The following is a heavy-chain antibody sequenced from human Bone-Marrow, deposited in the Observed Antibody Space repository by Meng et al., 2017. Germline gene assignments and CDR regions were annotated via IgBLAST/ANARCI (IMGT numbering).Heavy chain of an antibody. Sequence: SETLSLTCTVSGGSISSYYWSWIRKPPGKGLEWIGYIYYSGSTNYNPSLKSRVTISVDASKNQFSLKLSSVTAADTAVYYCARDASGGDDAFDIWGQGTMVTVSS. J-gene: IGHJ3*02. V-gene: IGHV4-59*01. CDR2: IYYSGST. CDR3: ARDASGGDDAFDI. CDR1: GGSISSYY. D-gene: IGHD3-16*01.